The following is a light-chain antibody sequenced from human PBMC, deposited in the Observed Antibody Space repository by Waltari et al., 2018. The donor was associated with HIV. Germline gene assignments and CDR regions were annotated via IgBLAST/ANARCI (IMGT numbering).Light chain of an antibody. V-gene: IGKV3-15*01. J-gene: IGKJ3*01. CDR3: QQYNIWPPLFT. CDR1: QSVSSN. CDR2: GAS. Sequence: EIVMTQSPATLSVSPGERDTLHCRASQSVSSNLAWYQQKPGQAPRLLIYGASTRATGIPARFSGSGSGTEFTLTISSLQSEDFAVYYCQQYNIWPPLFTFGPGTKVDIK.